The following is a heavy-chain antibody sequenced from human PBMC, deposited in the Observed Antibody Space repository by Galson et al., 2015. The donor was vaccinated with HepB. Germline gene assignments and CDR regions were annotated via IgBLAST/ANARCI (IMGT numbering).Heavy chain of an antibody. CDR2: INPNSGGT. CDR3: AKTVGSGSYYSFHSWFDP. J-gene: IGHJ5*02. D-gene: IGHD1-26*01. Sequence: SVKVSCKASGYTFTGYYMHWVRQAPGQGLEWMGRINPNSGGTNYAQKFQGRVTMTRDTSISTAYMELSRLRSDDTAVYYCAKTVGSGSYYSFHSWFDPWGQGTLVTVSS. V-gene: IGHV1-2*06. CDR1: GYTFTGYY.